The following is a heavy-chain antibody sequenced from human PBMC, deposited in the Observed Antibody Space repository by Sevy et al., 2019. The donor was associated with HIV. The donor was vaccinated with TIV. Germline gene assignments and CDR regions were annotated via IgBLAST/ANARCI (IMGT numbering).Heavy chain of an antibody. CDR2: INHSGST. D-gene: IGHD6-6*01. V-gene: IGHV4-34*01. J-gene: IGHJ6*03. Sequence: SETLSLTCAVYGGSFSGYYWSWIRQPPGKGLEWIGEINHSGSTNYNPSLKSRVTISVDTSKNQFSLKLSSVTAADTAVYYCARGHSSSYYYYYMDVWGKGTTVTVSS. CDR1: GGSFSGYY. CDR3: ARGHSSSYYYYYMDV.